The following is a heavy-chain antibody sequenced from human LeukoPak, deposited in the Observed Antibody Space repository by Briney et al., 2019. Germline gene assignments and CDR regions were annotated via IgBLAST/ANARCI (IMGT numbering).Heavy chain of an antibody. CDR3: ARSYGDYVGDP. Sequence: ASVKVSCKASGGTFSSYAISWVRQAPGPGLEWMGGIIPIFGTANYAQKFQGRVTITADESTSTAYMELSSLRSEDTAVYYCARSYGDYVGDPWGQGTLVTVSS. V-gene: IGHV1-69*01. D-gene: IGHD4-17*01. J-gene: IGHJ5*02. CDR2: IIPIFGTA. CDR1: GGTFSSYA.